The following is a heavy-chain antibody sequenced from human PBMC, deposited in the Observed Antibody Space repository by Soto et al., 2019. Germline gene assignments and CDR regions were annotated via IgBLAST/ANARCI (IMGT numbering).Heavy chain of an antibody. CDR3: ARDVEAAAGTVINYYYMDV. D-gene: IGHD6-13*01. J-gene: IGHJ6*03. Sequence: SETLSLTCTVSGGSISSSSYYWGWIRQPPGKGLEWIGSIYYSGSTYYNPSLKSRVTISVDTSKNQFSLKLSSVTAADTAVYYCARDVEAAAGTVINYYYMDVWGKGTTVTVSS. V-gene: IGHV4-39*02. CDR1: GGSISSSSYY. CDR2: IYYSGST.